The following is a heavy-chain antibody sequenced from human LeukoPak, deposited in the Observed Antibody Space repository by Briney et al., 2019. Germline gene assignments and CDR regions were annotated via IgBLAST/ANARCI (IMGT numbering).Heavy chain of an antibody. CDR2: IYYSGNT. J-gene: IGHJ4*02. CDR3: ARGSRPVDYYYGSGSYWDY. D-gene: IGHD3-10*01. CDR1: GGSIFSSNSY. Sequence: PSETLSLTCTVSGGSIFSSNSYWGWIRQPPGKGLEWIGSIYYSGNTYYNASLKSRVTISVDTSKNQFSLKLNSVTAADTAVYYCARGSRPVDYYYGSGSYWDYWGQGTLVTVSS. V-gene: IGHV4-39*01.